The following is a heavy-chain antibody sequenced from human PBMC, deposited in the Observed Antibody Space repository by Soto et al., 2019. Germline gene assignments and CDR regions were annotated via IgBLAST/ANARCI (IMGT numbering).Heavy chain of an antibody. CDR3: AKDGKIAAAGTWVKYFDY. Sequence: PGGSLRLSCAASGSTFSSYAMSWVRQAPGKGLEWVSAISGSGDKTYYADSVKGRFTISRDNSKNTLYLQMNSLRAEDTAVYYCAKDGKIAAAGTWVKYFDYWGQGTLVTVS. CDR1: GSTFSSYA. D-gene: IGHD6-13*01. CDR2: ISGSGDKT. V-gene: IGHV3-23*01. J-gene: IGHJ4*02.